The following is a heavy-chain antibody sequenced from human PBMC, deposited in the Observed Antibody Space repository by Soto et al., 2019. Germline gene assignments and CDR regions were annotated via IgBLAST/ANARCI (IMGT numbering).Heavy chain of an antibody. D-gene: IGHD2-15*01. CDR1: GFTFSSYW. J-gene: IGHJ6*02. V-gene: IGHV3-74*01. CDR2: INSDGNRI. Sequence: EVQLVESGGGLVQPGGSLRLSCAASGFTFSSYWMHWVRQAPGKGLVWVSRINSDGNRISYADSVKGRVTISRDNAENPVYLQMNSLRAEDTAVYYCARGIKNYYGTDVWGQGTTVIVSS. CDR3: ARGIKNYYGTDV.